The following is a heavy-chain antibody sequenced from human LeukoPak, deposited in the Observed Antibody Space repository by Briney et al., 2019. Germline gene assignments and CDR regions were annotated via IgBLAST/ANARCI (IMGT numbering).Heavy chain of an antibody. CDR1: GFTVSSNY. CDR2: MYTLGNT. CDR3: ARGLFLSGYLDAFDI. V-gene: IGHV3-66*01. D-gene: IGHD3-22*01. J-gene: IGHJ3*02. Sequence: GGSLRLSCAASGFTVSSNYMSWGRQAPGKGLEWVSVMYTLGNTYYADSVRGRFTISRDNSKNTLYLQMNSLRAEDTAVYYCARGLFLSGYLDAFDIWGQGTVVTVSS.